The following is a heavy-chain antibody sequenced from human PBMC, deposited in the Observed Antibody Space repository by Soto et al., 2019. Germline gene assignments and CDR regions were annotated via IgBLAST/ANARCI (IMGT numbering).Heavy chain of an antibody. D-gene: IGHD6-19*01. CDR1: GFTFDDYA. J-gene: IGHJ4*02. CDR3: AKSLKSSGWYYFDY. CDR2: ISGSGGST. V-gene: IGHV3-23*04. Sequence: EVQLVESGGGLVQPGRSLRLSCAASGFTFDDYAMHWVRQAPGKGLEWVSGISGSGGSTYYADSVKGRFTISRDNSKNTLYLQMNSLRAEDTAVYYCAKSLKSSGWYYFDYWGQGTLVTVSS.